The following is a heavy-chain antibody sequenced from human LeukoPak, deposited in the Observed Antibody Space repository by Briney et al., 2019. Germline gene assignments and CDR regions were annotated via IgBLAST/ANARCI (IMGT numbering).Heavy chain of an antibody. V-gene: IGHV3-21*01. CDR2: ISSSSAYI. D-gene: IGHD6-19*01. Sequence: PGGSLRLSCAASGFTFSSYAMSWVRQAPGKGLEWVSSISSSSAYIYYADSVKGRFTISRDNAQNSLYLQVDSLRAEDTAVYYCAKIAVTGTWYFDLWGRGTLVTVSS. CDR1: GFTFSSYA. CDR3: AKIAVTGTWYFDL. J-gene: IGHJ2*01.